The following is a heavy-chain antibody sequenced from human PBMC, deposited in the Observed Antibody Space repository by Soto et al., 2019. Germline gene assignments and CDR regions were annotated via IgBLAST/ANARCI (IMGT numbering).Heavy chain of an antibody. J-gene: IGHJ6*02. V-gene: IGHV3-7*03. CDR2: IKEDGSER. D-gene: IGHD3-16*01. Sequence: GGSLRLSCAASGFTFNSYWMSWVRQAPGKRLEWVANIKEDGSERYYVDSVKGRFTISRDNAKNSLYLQMEGLRVEDTAVYYCTRGPPGGYGMDVWGQGTTVTVSS. CDR3: TRGPPGGYGMDV. CDR1: GFTFNSYW.